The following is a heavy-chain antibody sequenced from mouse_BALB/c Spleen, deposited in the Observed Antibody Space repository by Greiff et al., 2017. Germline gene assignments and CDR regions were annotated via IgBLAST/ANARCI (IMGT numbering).Heavy chain of an antibody. Sequence: EVQLQESGPDLVKPSQSLSLTCTVTGYSITSGYSWHWIRQFPGNKLEWMGYIHYSGSTNYNPSLKSRISITRDTSKNQFFLQLNSVTTEDTATYYCARSPGYYGGDWYFDVWGAGTTVTVSS. V-gene: IGHV3-1*02. D-gene: IGHD2-3*01. J-gene: IGHJ1*01. CDR1: GYSITSGYS. CDR2: IHYSGST. CDR3: ARSPGYYGGDWYFDV.